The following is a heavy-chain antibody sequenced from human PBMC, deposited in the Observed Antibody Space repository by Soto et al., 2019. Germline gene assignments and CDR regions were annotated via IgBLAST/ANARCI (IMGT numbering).Heavy chain of an antibody. J-gene: IGHJ6*02. CDR2: IYYSGST. V-gene: IGHV4-31*03. Sequence: QVQLQEPGPGLVKPSQTLSLTCTVSGGSISSGGYYWSWIRQHPGKGLEWIGSIYYSGSTYYNPSRRSGATISVDTSKNQFHLKLSSVTAADTAVYYCARVFGFGGMDVWGQGTTVTVSS. D-gene: IGHD3-10*01. CDR1: GGSISSGGYY. CDR3: ARVFGFGGMDV.